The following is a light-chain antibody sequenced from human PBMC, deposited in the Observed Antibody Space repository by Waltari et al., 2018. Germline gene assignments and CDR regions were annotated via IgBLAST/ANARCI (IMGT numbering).Light chain of an antibody. CDR3: QQYYGTPPYT. J-gene: IGKJ2*01. CDR1: QSVLYSPNNKNY. Sequence: DIVMTQSPDSLAVSLGERATINCKSSQSVLYSPNNKNYLAWYQQKPGQPPKLLIYWASTREAWVPDRFSGSGSGTDFTLTSSSLQAEDVAVYYCQQYYGTPPYTFGQGTKLEIK. V-gene: IGKV4-1*01. CDR2: WAS.